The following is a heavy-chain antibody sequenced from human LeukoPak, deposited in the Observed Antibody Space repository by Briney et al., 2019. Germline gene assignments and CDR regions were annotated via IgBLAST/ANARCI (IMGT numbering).Heavy chain of an antibody. Sequence: SETLSLTCTVSGGSISNYYWNWIRQPAGKGLEWIGRISSSGSANYNPSLRSRVTLSVDTSKNQLSLILNSVTAADTAVFYCATKPTRTPYYYMDVWGTGTTVIVSS. J-gene: IGHJ6*03. CDR3: ATKPTRTPYYYMDV. CDR1: GGSISNYY. CDR2: ISSSGSA. V-gene: IGHV4-4*07. D-gene: IGHD1-1*01.